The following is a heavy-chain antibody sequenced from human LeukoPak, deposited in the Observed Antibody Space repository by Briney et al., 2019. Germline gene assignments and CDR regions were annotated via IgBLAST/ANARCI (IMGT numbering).Heavy chain of an antibody. D-gene: IGHD5-18*01. Sequence: GGSLRLSCAASGFMLSSTWMHWVRQAPGKGLVWVSRINSDATSTSYADSVRGRFTISRDDAKNTMYLQMNSLRAEDTAVYYCAKDPHFGYSYGYPESYYGMDVWGQGTTVTVSS. CDR2: INSDATST. CDR1: GFMLSSTW. CDR3: AKDPHFGYSYGYPESYYGMDV. V-gene: IGHV3-74*01. J-gene: IGHJ6*02.